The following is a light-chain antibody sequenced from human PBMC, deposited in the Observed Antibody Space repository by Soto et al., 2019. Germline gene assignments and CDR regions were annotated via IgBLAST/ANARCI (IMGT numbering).Light chain of an antibody. J-gene: IGKJ1*01. CDR3: MQSLQTPLT. CDR1: QSLLNSNGYNC. V-gene: IGKV2-28*01. Sequence: DIVMTQSPLSLPVTPGEPASISCRSSQSLLNSNGYNCLEWYLQKPGQSPQLLIYLGSNRASGVPDRLSGSGSGTDFTLRISRVEAEDVGVYFCMQSLQTPLTFGQGTKVDIK. CDR2: LGS.